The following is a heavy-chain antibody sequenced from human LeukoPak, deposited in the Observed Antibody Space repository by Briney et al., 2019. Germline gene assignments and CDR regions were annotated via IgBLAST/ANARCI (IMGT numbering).Heavy chain of an antibody. J-gene: IGHJ3*02. Sequence: ASVKVSCNASGYTFTSYDINWVRQATGQGLEWMGWMNPNSGNTGYAQKFQGRVTITRNTSISTAYMELSSLRSEDTAVYYCARGSISWYISYAFDIWGQGTMVTVSS. V-gene: IGHV1-8*03. CDR1: GYTFTSYD. CDR3: ARGSISWYISYAFDI. CDR2: MNPNSGNT. D-gene: IGHD6-13*01.